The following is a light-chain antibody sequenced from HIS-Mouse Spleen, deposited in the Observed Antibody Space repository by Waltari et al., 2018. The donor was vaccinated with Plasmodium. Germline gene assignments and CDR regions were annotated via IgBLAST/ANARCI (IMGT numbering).Light chain of an antibody. V-gene: IGKV3-20*01. Sequence: EIVLTQSPGTLSLSPGERATLSCRASQSVSSSYLACYQQNPGQAPRLLIYGASSRATGIPDRFSGSGSGTDFTLTISRLEPEDFAVYYCQQYGSSPYTFGQGTKLEIK. CDR3: QQYGSSPYT. J-gene: IGKJ2*01. CDR2: GAS. CDR1: QSVSSSY.